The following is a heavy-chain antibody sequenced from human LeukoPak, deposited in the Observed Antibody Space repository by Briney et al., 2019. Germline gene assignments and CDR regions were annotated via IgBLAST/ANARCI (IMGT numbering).Heavy chain of an antibody. J-gene: IGHJ6*03. CDR2: TIPIFGTA. Sequence: ASVKVSCKASGGTFSSYAISWVRQAPGQGLEWMGGTIPIFGTANYAQKFQGRVTITTDESTSTAYMELSSLRSEDTAVYYCARAQYSSSWTPYYYYMDVWGKGTTVTVSS. CDR1: GGTFSSYA. D-gene: IGHD6-13*01. CDR3: ARAQYSSSWTPYYYYMDV. V-gene: IGHV1-69*05.